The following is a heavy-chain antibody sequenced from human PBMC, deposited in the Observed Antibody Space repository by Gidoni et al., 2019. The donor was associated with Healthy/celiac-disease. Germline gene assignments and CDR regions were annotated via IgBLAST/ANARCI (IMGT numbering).Heavy chain of an antibody. J-gene: IGHJ4*02. CDR3: ARGTGIAVAGTGGY. V-gene: IGHV4-39*01. CDR2: IYYSGST. Sequence: QLQLQESGPGLVKPSETLSLTCTVSGGSISSSSYYWGWIRQPPGKGLEWIGSIYYSGSTYYNPSPKSRVTISVDTSKNQFSLKLSSVTAADTAVYYCARGTGIAVAGTGGYWGQGTLVTVSS. D-gene: IGHD6-19*01. CDR1: GGSISSSSYY.